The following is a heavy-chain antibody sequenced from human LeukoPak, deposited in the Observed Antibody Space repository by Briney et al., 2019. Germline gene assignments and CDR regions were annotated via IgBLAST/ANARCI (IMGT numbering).Heavy chain of an antibody. D-gene: IGHD2-21*01. CDR1: GFTVSNGW. CDR2: IKSQSEGGTT. V-gene: IGHV3-15*01. Sequence: GGSLRLSCAASGFTVSNGWMSWVRQAPGKGLEWVGRIKSQSEGGTTDYAAPVRGRFTMSRDVSKNTLYLQMESLKTGDTAVYYCATSNHIVSVLAALRDYYYGMDVWGQGTTVTVSS. J-gene: IGHJ6*02. CDR3: ATSNHIVSVLAALRDYYYGMDV.